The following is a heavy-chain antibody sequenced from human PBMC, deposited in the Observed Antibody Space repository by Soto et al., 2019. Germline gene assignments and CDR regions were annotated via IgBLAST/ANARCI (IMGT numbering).Heavy chain of an antibody. J-gene: IGHJ6*02. V-gene: IGHV4-30-4*01. CDR2: VSHDGTT. Sequence: HGCPVADGKIVSGDCRWRWKRQSPGKGLEWIGYVSHDGTTYYNPSLESRVAISVDTSKDQFSLKVTSVTAADTAVYYCARDPWCGAGLYGIAVWVQGTTVTVSS. D-gene: IGHD2-21*01. CDR3: ARDPWCGAGLYGIAV. CDR1: DGKIVSGDCR.